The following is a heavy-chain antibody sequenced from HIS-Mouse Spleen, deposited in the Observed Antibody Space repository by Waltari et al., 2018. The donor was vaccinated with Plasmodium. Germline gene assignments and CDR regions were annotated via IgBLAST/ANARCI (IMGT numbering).Heavy chain of an antibody. D-gene: IGHD7-27*01. J-gene: IGHJ3*02. CDR1: GGSFSGYY. CDR3: ARGQLGIDAFDI. CDR2: INHSGST. Sequence: QVQLQQWGAGLLKPSETLSLTCAVYGGSFSGYYWSWIRQPPGKGLDWIGEINHSGSTNDNPSRKSRVTISVDTSKNQFSLKLSSVTAADTAVYYCARGQLGIDAFDIWGQGTMVTVSS. V-gene: IGHV4-34*01.